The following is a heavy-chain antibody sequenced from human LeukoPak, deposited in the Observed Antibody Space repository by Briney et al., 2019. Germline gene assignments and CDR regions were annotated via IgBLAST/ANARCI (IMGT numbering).Heavy chain of an antibody. CDR3: ARHEGYSSGPPDY. Sequence: PSETLSLTCTVSGGSISSNSHYWGWIRQPPGKGLEWIGSIYYSGSTYYNPSLKRRVTISVDTSKDQFSLELTSVTAADTAMYYCARHEGYSSGPPDYWGQGTLVTVSS. CDR2: IYYSGST. CDR1: GGSISSNSHY. J-gene: IGHJ4*02. D-gene: IGHD6-19*01. V-gene: IGHV4-39*01.